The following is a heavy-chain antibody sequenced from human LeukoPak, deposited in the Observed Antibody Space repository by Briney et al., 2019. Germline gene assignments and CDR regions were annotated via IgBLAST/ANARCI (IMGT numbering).Heavy chain of an antibody. CDR1: GYTFTCYY. V-gene: IGHV1-2*02. CDR2: INPNSGGT. Sequence: VKVSCKAAGYTFTCYYMHWVRQAPGQGLEWMGWINPNSGGTNYAQKFQGRVTMTRDTSISTAYMELSRLRSYDTAVYYCARGRGDITMIVVVVFDYWGQGTLVTVSS. D-gene: IGHD3-22*01. J-gene: IGHJ4*02. CDR3: ARGRGDITMIVVVVFDY.